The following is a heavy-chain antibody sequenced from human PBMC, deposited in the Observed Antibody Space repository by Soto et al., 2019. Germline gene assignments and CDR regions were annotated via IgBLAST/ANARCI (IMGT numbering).Heavy chain of an antibody. CDR2: IIPIFGTA. Sequence: QVQLEQSGAEVKKPGSSVKVSCKASGGTFSSYAISWVRQAPGQGLEWMGGIIPIFGTANYAQKFQGRVTITADESTSTAYMELSSLRSEDTAVYYCARVRNYYDSSGYHYDYWCQGTLVTVSS. V-gene: IGHV1-69*01. D-gene: IGHD3-22*01. CDR1: GGTFSSYA. J-gene: IGHJ4*02. CDR3: ARVRNYYDSSGYHYDY.